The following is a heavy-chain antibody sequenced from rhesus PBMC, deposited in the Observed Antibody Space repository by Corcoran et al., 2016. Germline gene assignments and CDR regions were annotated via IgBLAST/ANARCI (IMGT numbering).Heavy chain of an antibody. D-gene: IGHD4-29*01. CDR2: IYGSGRST. J-gene: IGHJ4*01. V-gene: IGHV4-169*02. Sequence: QLQLQESGPGLVKPSETLSVTCAVSGGSISSSYWSWIRQAPGKGLEWIGYIYGSGRSTNYNPSIEGRVTLSVDTSKNQLSLKLSSVTTADTAVYYCARDLDGSSLDYWGQGVLVTVSS. CDR1: GGSISSSY. CDR3: ARDLDGSSLDY.